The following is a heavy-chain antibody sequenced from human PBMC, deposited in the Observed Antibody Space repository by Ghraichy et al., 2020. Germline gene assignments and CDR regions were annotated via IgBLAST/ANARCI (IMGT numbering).Heavy chain of an antibody. D-gene: IGHD3-16*02. J-gene: IGHJ3*02. Sequence: SETLSLTYTVSGSAIISSSYYWCWIRQPPGKGLEWIGSIYYSGSTYYNPSLKSRVTISVDTSKNQFSLKLSSVTAADTAVYYCARHLPPGFWGSYRYTYGGRDDAFDIWGQGTMVNVSS. CDR2: IYYSGST. V-gene: IGHV4-39*01. CDR1: GSAIISSSYY. CDR3: ARHLPPGFWGSYRYTYGGRDDAFDI.